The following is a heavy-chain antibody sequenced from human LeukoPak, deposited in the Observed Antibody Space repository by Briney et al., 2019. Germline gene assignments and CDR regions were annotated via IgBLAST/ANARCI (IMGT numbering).Heavy chain of an antibody. D-gene: IGHD3-16*02. V-gene: IGHV2-5*02. J-gene: IGHJ4*02. CDR1: GFSLSTSGVG. CDR3: AHSGMITFGGVIVDFDY. CDR2: IYWDDDK. Sequence: SGPTLVKPTQPLTLTCTFSGFSLSTSGVGVGWIRQPPGKALEWLALIYWDDDKRYNPSRKSRLTITKHTSKTQVVLTMTNMDPVDTATYYCAHSGMITFGGVIVDFDYWGQGTLVTVSS.